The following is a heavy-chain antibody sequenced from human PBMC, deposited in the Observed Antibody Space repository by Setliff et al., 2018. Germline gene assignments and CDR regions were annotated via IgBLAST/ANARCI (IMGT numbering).Heavy chain of an antibody. CDR3: ARGLGSYYYYYMDV. V-gene: IGHV1-8*03. Sequence: ASVKVSCKASGYTFTSYDINWVPQATGQGLEWMGWMNPNSGNTGYAQKFQGRVTITRNTSISTAYMELSSLRSEDTAVYYCARGLGSYYYYYMDVWGKGTTVTVSS. D-gene: IGHD7-27*01. CDR1: GYTFTSYD. CDR2: MNPNSGNT. J-gene: IGHJ6*03.